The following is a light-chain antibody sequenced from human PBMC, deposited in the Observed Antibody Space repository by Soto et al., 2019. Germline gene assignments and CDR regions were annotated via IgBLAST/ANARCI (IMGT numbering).Light chain of an antibody. CDR1: QSISSW. CDR3: QQYNSYSLT. CDR2: KAS. J-gene: IGKJ4*01. V-gene: IGKV1-5*03. Sequence: DIQMTQSPSTLSASVGDRVTITCRASQSISSWLAWYQQKPGKAPKLLIYKASSLESGVPSRFSGSGSRTEVTLTISSLQPDDLATYYCQQYNSYSLTFGGGTKVEIK.